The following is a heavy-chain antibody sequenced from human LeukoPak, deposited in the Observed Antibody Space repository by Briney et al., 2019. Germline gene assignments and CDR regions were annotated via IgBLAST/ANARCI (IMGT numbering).Heavy chain of an antibody. V-gene: IGHV3-74*01. CDR1: GFTFISYG. CDR2: INSDGSST. CDR3: ASMRWLQSSVDY. J-gene: IGHJ4*02. Sequence: PGGSLRLSCAASGFTFISYGMHWVRQAPGKGLVWVSRINSDGSSTSYADSVKGRFTISRDNAKNTLYLQMNSLRAEDTAVYYCASMRWLQSSVDYWGQGTLVTVSS. D-gene: IGHD5-24*01.